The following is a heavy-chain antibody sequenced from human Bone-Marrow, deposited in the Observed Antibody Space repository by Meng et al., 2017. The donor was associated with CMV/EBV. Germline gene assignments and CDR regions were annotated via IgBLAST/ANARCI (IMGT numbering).Heavy chain of an antibody. J-gene: IGHJ3*02. CDR1: GFTFSSYE. D-gene: IGHD3-16*02. CDR3: AREKRAHYDYVWGSNRLNDAFDI. Sequence: GGSLRLSCAASGFTFSSYEMNWVRQAPGKGLEWVSYISSSGSTIYYADSVKGRFTISRDNAKNSLYLQMNSLRAEETAVHYCAREKRAHYDYVWGSNRLNDAFDIWGQGTMVTVSS. CDR2: ISSSGSTI. V-gene: IGHV3-48*03.